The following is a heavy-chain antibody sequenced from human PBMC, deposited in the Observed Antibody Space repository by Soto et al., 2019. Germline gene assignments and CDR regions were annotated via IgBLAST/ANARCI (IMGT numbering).Heavy chain of an antibody. D-gene: IGHD6-25*01. V-gene: IGHV1-18*01. CDR1: GYTFTNYG. Sequence: QVRLEQSGVEVKKPGASVKVSCKASGYTFTNYGISWMRQAPGQGLEWVGWINAYNGNTNYAQNLQGRVALTTDTSASTAYMDLRSLRSDDTAVYYCARDPSTSGRSGHDSWGQGTLVTVSS. CDR2: INAYNGNT. J-gene: IGHJ4*02. CDR3: ARDPSTSGRSGHDS.